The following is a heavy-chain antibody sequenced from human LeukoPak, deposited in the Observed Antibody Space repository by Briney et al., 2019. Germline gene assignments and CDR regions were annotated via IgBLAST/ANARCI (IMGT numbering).Heavy chain of an antibody. CDR2: IYYSGST. Sequence: PSETLSLTCTVSGGSISSYYWSWIRQPPGKGLEWIGYIYYSGSTNYNPSLKSRVTISVDTSKNQFSLKLSSVTAADTAVYYCAGWYSSSWYFSAFDIWGQGTMVTVSS. CDR3: AGWYSSSWYFSAFDI. J-gene: IGHJ3*02. V-gene: IGHV4-59*08. CDR1: GGSISSYY. D-gene: IGHD6-13*01.